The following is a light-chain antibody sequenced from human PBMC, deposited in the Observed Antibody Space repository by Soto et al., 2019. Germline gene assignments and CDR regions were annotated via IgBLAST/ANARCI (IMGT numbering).Light chain of an antibody. CDR2: GAS. Sequence: EIVMTQSPATLSVSPGERATLSCRASQTVLSNLAWYQQKPGQAPRLLIYGASTRATGIPARFSGSGSGTEFGFTISSPQSEDFAVYYCQQYNNWPITFGQGTRLEIK. CDR3: QQYNNWPIT. V-gene: IGKV3-15*01. CDR1: QTVLSN. J-gene: IGKJ5*01.